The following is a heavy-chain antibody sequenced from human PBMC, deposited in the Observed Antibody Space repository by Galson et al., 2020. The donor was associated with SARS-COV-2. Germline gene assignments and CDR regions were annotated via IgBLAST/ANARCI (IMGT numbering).Heavy chain of an antibody. J-gene: IGHJ4*02. CDR3: ARHQGAKWSGSGSFDY. V-gene: IGHV4-39*01. CDR2: IHYTGST. CDR1: GGSVSSSNYY. Sequence: SETLSLTCNVSGGSVSSSNYYWGWIRQTPGKGLAWIGTIHYTGSTYYNPSLKRRVTTSVDTSKNQFSLKMSSMTAADAAVYYCARHQGAKWSGSGSFDYWGRGTLVTVSS. D-gene: IGHD3-10*01.